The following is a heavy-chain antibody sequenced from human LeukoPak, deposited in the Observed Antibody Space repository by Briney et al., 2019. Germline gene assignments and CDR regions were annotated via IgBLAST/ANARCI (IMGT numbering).Heavy chain of an antibody. J-gene: IGHJ6*03. D-gene: IGHD4-11*01. V-gene: IGHV4-39*01. Sequence: SETLSLTCTVSGGSITNNAYYWAWIRQPPGKGLEWIGSIYYSGSTHYHPSLKSRLTISVDTSKTQFSLKLSSVTAADTAVYYCARNETTGLQRTPYYHSYVDVWGKGTTVTVSS. CDR2: IYYSGST. CDR3: ARNETTGLQRTPYYHSYVDV. CDR1: GGSITNNAYY.